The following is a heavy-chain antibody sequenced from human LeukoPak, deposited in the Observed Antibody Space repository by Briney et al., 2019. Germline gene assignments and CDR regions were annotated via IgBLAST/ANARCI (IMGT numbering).Heavy chain of an antibody. V-gene: IGHV3-48*01. CDR1: GFTFDDYG. CDR2: ISSSGSAI. CDR3: ARAVPKTSYYYYYMDV. D-gene: IGHD4-11*01. Sequence: GGPLRLSCAASGFTFDDYGMNWVRQAPGKGLEWVSYISSSGSAIYYADSVKGRFTISRDNAKNSLYLQMNSLRAEDTAVYYCARAVPKTSYYYYYMDVWGKGTTVTVSS. J-gene: IGHJ6*03.